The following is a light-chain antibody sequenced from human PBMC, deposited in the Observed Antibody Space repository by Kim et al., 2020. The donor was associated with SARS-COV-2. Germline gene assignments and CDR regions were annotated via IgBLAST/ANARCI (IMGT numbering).Light chain of an antibody. J-gene: IGLJ3*02. CDR1: NIVNKN. Sequence: VSVALGQTARITCGGNNIVNKNVHWYQQKPGQAPVLVIYGDTNRPSGIPGRLSGSNSGNTATLTISRAQAGDEADYYCQVWDNTWVFGGGTKLTVL. V-gene: IGLV3-9*01. CDR3: QVWDNTWV. CDR2: GDT.